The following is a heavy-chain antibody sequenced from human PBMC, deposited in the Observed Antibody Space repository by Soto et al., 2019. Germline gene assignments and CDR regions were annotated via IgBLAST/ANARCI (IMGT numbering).Heavy chain of an antibody. J-gene: IGHJ5*02. V-gene: IGHV1-18*01. CDR2: ISSYNANT. CDR1: GYNFNSYD. D-gene: IGHD6-25*01. Sequence: QVQLVQSGLEMKKPGASVKVSCKASGYNFNSYDIIWVRQAPGQGLEWMGWISSYNANTNYAPKFQGRVTMTTDTSTSTVYMELRSMRFDETAVYYCARSRLLPLVGFDPWGQGTLVTVSS. CDR3: ARSRLLPLVGFDP.